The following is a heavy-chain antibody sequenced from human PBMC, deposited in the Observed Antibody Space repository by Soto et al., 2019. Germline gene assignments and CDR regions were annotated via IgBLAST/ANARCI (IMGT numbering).Heavy chain of an antibody. V-gene: IGHV4-39*01. J-gene: IGHJ4*02. CDR1: GDSLSGSTYY. CDR3: ARHGPWSYVL. Sequence: QLQLQESGPGLVKPSETLSLTYTVSGDSLSGSTYYWGWIRQPPGKGLQWVVSRLDSANTYYNPSLKSRVTISVDTSNNQFSLRLNSVTAADTAIYYCARHGPWSYVLWGQGTLVTVSS. D-gene: IGHD2-21*01. CDR2: RLDSANT.